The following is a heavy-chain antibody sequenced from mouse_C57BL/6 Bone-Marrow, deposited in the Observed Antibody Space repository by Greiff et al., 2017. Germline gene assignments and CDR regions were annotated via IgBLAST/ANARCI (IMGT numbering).Heavy chain of an antibody. V-gene: IGHV1-82*01. J-gene: IGHJ4*01. CDR3: ARRAFPTVVARGYYYAMDY. D-gene: IGHD1-1*01. CDR1: GYAFSSSW. CDR2: IYPGDGGI. Sequence: VKLMESGPELVKPGASVKISCKASGYAFSSSWMNWVKQRPGKGLEWIGRIYPGDGGINYNGKFKGKATLTADKSSSTAYMQLRSLTSEDSAVYFCARRAFPTVVARGYYYAMDYWGQGTSVTVSS.